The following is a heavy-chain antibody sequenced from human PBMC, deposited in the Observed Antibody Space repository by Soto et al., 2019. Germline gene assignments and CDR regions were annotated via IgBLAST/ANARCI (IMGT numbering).Heavy chain of an antibody. D-gene: IGHD6-13*01. Sequence: GGSLRLSCAASGFTFRSFTMNWVRQAPGKGLEWVSTISSNSAYIYYTDALRGRFTISRDNAKNSLHLQMNSLRAEDTAVYYCTRDASRDSSARGCFGPWGQGTLVTVSS. CDR2: ISSNSAYI. J-gene: IGHJ5*02. CDR1: GFTFRSFT. V-gene: IGHV3-21*01. CDR3: TRDASRDSSARGCFGP.